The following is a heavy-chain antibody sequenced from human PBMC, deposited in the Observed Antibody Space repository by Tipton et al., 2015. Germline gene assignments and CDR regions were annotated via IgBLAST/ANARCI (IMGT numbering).Heavy chain of an antibody. D-gene: IGHD2-2*01. J-gene: IGHJ3*02. V-gene: IGHV4-39*01. CDR3: ARPTSGAFDI. CDR1: GGSIGSTSYY. CDR2: IYYTGST. Sequence: TLSLTCTVSGGSIGSTSYYWGWIRQPPGKGLEWIGSIYYTGSTYYNPSLKSRVTISIDTSKNQFSLKLSSVTAADTSVYYCARPTSGAFDIWGQGTMVTVSS.